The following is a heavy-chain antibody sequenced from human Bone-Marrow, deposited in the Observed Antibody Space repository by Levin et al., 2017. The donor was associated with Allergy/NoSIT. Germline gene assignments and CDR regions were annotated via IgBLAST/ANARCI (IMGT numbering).Heavy chain of an antibody. V-gene: IGHV4-31*11. CDR2: TYSSGSA. Sequence: LRLSCAVSGGSISSGGYYWNWIRQVPGKGLEWIGYTYSSGSAYYNPSLQSRFTISVDKSRNRFSLNVNSVTAADTAVYYCARAQIFYNSWSGIHWGQGMLVIVSS. D-gene: IGHD3-3*01. CDR1: GGSISSGGYY. J-gene: IGHJ4*02. CDR3: ARAQIFYNSWSGIH.